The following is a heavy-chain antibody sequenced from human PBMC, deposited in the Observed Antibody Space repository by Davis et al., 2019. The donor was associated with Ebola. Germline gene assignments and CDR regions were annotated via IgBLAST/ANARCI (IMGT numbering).Heavy chain of an antibody. V-gene: IGHV3-48*03. J-gene: IGHJ3*02. CDR2: ISSSGSTI. D-gene: IGHD6-13*01. Sequence: PGGSLRLSCAASGFTFSSYEMNWVRQAPGKGLEWVSYISSSGSTIYYADSVKGRFTISRDNAKNSLYLQMNSLRAEDTALYYCAKRNSRGDAFDIWGQGTMVTVSS. CDR3: AKRNSRGDAFDI. CDR1: GFTFSSYE.